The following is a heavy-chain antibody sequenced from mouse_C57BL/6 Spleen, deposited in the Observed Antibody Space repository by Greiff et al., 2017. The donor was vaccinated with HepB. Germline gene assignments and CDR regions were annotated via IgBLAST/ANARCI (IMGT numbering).Heavy chain of an antibody. Sequence: EVKVVESGGGLVKPGGSLKLSCAASGFTFSDYGMHWVRQAPEKGLEWVAYISSGSSTIYYADTVKGRFTISRDNAKNTLFLQMTSLRSEDTAMYYCARPGYDGWYFDVWGTGTTVTVSS. D-gene: IGHD2-2*01. CDR2: ISSGSSTI. J-gene: IGHJ1*03. CDR1: GFTFSDYG. V-gene: IGHV5-17*01. CDR3: ARPGYDGWYFDV.